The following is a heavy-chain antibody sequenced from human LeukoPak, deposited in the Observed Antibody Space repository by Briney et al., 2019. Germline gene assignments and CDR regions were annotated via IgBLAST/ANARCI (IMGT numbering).Heavy chain of an antibody. CDR2: ISYSGST. V-gene: IGHV4-59*01. CDR1: GGSISSYY. Sequence: SENLSLTCIDSGGSISSYYWSWIRQPPGKGLGWIGYISYSGSTNYNPSLKRRDTISVDMSKNHLSLKLNSVTAADTAVYYGARYIWGSYPAFEDYWGQGSLVTVSS. D-gene: IGHD3-16*02. J-gene: IGHJ4*02. CDR3: ARYIWGSYPAFEDY.